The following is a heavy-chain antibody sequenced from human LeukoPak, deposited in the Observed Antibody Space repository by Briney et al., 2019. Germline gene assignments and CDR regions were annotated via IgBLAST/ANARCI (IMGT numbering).Heavy chain of an antibody. CDR3: ARGQHRIATTGMGFDY. J-gene: IGHJ4*02. D-gene: IGHD6-13*01. Sequence: KAGGSLRLSCAASGFTFSSYEMNWVRQAPGKGLEWVSYISSSSSYIYYADSVKGRFTISRDNSKNTLFLQMNSLRVEDTAVYYCARGQHRIATTGMGFDYWGQGTLVTVSS. V-gene: IGHV3-21*05. CDR2: ISSSSSYI. CDR1: GFTFSSYE.